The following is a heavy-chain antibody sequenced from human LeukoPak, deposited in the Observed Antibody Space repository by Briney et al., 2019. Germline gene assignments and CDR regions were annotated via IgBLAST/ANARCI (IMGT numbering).Heavy chain of an antibody. Sequence: GGSLRLSCAASGFTFSSYAMSWVRRAPGKGLEWVSVIVGSADSTYYADSMKGRFTISRDNSKNTLYLQMHSLRAEDTAVYYCAKQGIPSRCIDYWGQGTLVTVSS. CDR1: GFTFSSYA. D-gene: IGHD2-15*01. CDR3: AKQGIPSRCIDY. CDR2: IVGSADST. J-gene: IGHJ4*02. V-gene: IGHV3-23*01.